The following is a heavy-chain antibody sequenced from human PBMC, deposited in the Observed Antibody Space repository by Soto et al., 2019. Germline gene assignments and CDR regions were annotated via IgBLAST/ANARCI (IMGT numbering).Heavy chain of an antibody. V-gene: IGHV3-30-3*01. CDR2: ISYDGSNK. CDR1: GFTFSSYA. CDR3: ARGQYYYDSSGYSNYWYFDL. D-gene: IGHD3-22*01. Sequence: QVQLVESGGGVVQPGRSLRLSCAASGFTFSSYAMHWVRQAPGKGLEWVAVISYDGSNKYYADSVKGRFTISRDNSKNTLYLQMNSLRAEDTAVYYCARGQYYYDSSGYSNYWYFDLWGRGTLVTVSS. J-gene: IGHJ2*01.